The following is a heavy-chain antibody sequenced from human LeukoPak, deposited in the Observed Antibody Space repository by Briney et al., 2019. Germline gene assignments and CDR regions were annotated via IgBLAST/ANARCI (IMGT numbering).Heavy chain of an antibody. CDR1: GYTFTSYG. V-gene: IGHV1-18*01. Sequence: ASVKVSCKASGYTFTSYGISWVRQAPGQGLEWMAWINVYSGDTYYAQKFQGRVTMTTDTSTSTAYMELRSLRADDTAVYYCARDGGYGSGSYYNVGVDYWGQGTLVTVSS. CDR3: ARDGGYGSGSYYNVGVDY. CDR2: INVYSGDT. D-gene: IGHD3-10*01. J-gene: IGHJ4*02.